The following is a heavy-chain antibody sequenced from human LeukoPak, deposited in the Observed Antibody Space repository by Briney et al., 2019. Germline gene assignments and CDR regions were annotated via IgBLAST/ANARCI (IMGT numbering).Heavy chain of an antibody. D-gene: IGHD3-10*02. V-gene: IGHV3-21*01. CDR1: AFTFSDYT. J-gene: IGHJ6*04. Sequence: PGGSLRLSCSASAFTFSDYTMIWVRQAPGKGLEWVSCITTGSTYIYYADSVKGRFTISRDNAKNSLYLQMTSLRAEDTAVYYCAELGITMIGGVWGKGTTVTISS. CDR2: ITTGSTYI. CDR3: AELGITMIGGV.